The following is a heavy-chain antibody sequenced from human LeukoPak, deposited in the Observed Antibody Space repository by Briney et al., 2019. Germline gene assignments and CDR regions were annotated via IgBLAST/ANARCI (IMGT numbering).Heavy chain of an antibody. J-gene: IGHJ5*02. CDR1: GFTFSSYS. V-gene: IGHV3-21*01. CDR2: ISSSSSYI. D-gene: IGHD2-2*01. CDR3: ARDDIVVVPAASSGFDP. Sequence: GGSPRLSCAASGFTFSSYSMNWVRQAPGKGLEWVSSISSSSSYIYYADSVKGRFTISRDNAKNSLYLQMNSLGTEDTAVYYCARDDIVVVPAASSGFDPWGQGTLVTVSS.